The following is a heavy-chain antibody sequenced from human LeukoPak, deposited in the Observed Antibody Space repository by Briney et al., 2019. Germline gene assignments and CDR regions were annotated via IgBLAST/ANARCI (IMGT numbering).Heavy chain of an antibody. CDR2: IGGSGSA. Sequence: GGSLRLSCAASGFTFSSYGMHWVRQAPGKGLEWVSGIGGSGSAYYADSVKGRFSISRDNSKNTLYLQMDNLRAEDTAVYYCARDPSLREGYLDGFDFWGQGTMVTVSS. V-gene: IGHV3-23*01. D-gene: IGHD2-15*01. CDR3: ARDPSLREGYLDGFDF. J-gene: IGHJ3*01. CDR1: GFTFSSYG.